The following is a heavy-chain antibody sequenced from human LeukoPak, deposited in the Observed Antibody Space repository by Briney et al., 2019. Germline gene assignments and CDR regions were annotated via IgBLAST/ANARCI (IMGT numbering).Heavy chain of an antibody. Sequence: SETLSLTCTVSGASISSTSYCWGWVRQPPGEGLERIGTLSCDGGTYYNPSLKTRVTTSVDTSNNQFSLRLSSVTAADTAVYYCARRNYPYYFDYWGQGTLVTVSS. J-gene: IGHJ4*02. CDR2: LSCDGGT. V-gene: IGHV4-39*01. D-gene: IGHD4-11*01. CDR3: ARRNYPYYFDY. CDR1: GASISSTSYC.